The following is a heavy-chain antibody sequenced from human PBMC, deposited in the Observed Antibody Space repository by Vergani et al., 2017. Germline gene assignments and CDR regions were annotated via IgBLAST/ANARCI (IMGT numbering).Heavy chain of an antibody. J-gene: IGHJ5*02. CDR1: GGSISSYY. D-gene: IGHD2-21*01. CDR3: AWWYCGCDCYCFGVRWFDP. Sequence: QVQLQESAPGLVKPSETLSLTCTVSGGSISSYYWSCIRQPPGKGLEWIGYLYYSGNTNYNPFLKSRVTISVETSKNQFSLKLSSVTAADTAVYYCAWWYCGCDCYCFGVRWFDPWGQGTLVTVSS. V-gene: IGHV4-59*01. CDR2: LYYSGNT.